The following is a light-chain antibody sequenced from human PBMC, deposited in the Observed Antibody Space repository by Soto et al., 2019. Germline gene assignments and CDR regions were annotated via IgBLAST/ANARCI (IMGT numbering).Light chain of an antibody. V-gene: IGKV3-20*01. CDR2: GAS. J-gene: IGKJ5*01. Sequence: LPHCPGTLSLSPGERATLSCRASQSVSSNLAWYQQKPGQAPRLLIYGASTRATGIPARFSGSGSGTDFTLTISRLEPEDFVVYYCQQYDSSPITFGQGTRLEIK. CDR1: QSVSSN. CDR3: QQYDSSPIT.